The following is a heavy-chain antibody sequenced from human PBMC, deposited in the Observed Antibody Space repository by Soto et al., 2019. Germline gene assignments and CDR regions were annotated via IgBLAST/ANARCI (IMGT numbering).Heavy chain of an antibody. CDR3: ARDRGDYGDFN. CDR2: IIPILGIA. Sequence: QVQLVQSGAEVKKPGSSVKVSCKASGGTFSSYTIYWVRQAPGQGLEWMGRIIPILGIANYAQKFQGRVTLTSXKSTSTAYMELSSLRSEDTAVYYCARDRGDYGDFNWGQGTLVTVSS. V-gene: IGHV1-69*08. J-gene: IGHJ4*02. CDR1: GGTFSSYT. D-gene: IGHD4-17*01.